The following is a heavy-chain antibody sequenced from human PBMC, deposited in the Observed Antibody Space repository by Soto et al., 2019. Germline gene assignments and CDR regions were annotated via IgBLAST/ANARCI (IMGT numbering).Heavy chain of an antibody. Sequence: QVQLQQWGAGLLKPSETLSLSCAVYGGSFSDHYWVWIRQPPGGGVEWIGEINHSGSANHNPSLKSRITTSVDTSKNQFSLRLTSVTAADTAVYYCARGRGGYTYGGLDYWGQGIVVTVSS. J-gene: IGHJ4*02. CDR1: GGSFSDHY. CDR3: ARGRGGYTYGGLDY. V-gene: IGHV4-34*01. CDR2: INHSGSA. D-gene: IGHD5-18*01.